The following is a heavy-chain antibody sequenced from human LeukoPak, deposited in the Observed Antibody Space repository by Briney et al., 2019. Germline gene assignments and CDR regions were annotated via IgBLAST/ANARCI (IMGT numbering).Heavy chain of an antibody. D-gene: IGHD3-22*01. CDR2: ISTYNGNT. CDR3: ASLKNYYDSSGYLVTDAFDI. J-gene: IGHJ3*02. V-gene: IGHV1-18*01. CDR1: GYTFTSYG. Sequence: ASVKVSCKASGYTFTSYGITWVRQAPGQGLEWMGWISTYNGNTNYAQKLQGRVTMTTDTSTSTAYMELRSLRSDDTAVYYCASLKNYYDSSGYLVTDAFDIWGQGTMVTVSS.